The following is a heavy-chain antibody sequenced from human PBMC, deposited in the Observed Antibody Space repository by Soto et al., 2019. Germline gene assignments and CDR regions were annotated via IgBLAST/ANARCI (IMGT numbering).Heavy chain of an antibody. CDR1: GASLSRVCYY. CDR2: IFFTGDI. CDR3: ASPHYSGGSCYNPGFDS. Sequence: PSENLVLASPVSGASLSRVCYYWGWIRQPPGKGREGGGSIFFTGDIHYNPSLKSRVSVSGDTSRNQFTLMVNGVTAADTAIYYLASPHYSGGSCYNPGFDSSGQGSLVTVSS. J-gene: IGHJ4*02. V-gene: IGHV4-39*01. D-gene: IGHD2-15*01.